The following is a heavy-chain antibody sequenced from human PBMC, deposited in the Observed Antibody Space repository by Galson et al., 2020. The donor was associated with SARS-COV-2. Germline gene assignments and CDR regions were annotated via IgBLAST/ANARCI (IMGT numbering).Heavy chain of an antibody. D-gene: IGHD3-10*01. CDR3: ARGRQGVVPSPVLVLGPFYSYSYMDV. V-gene: IGHV4-34*01. CDR2: IKSGGDT. CDR1: GGSFSGYS. Sequence: SETLSLTCAVYGGSFSGYSWTWIRQAPGKGLEWIGEIKSGGDTKYSPSLSGRVTLSVDTSRNQFSLKLTSVSAADTALYFCARGRQGVVPSPVLVLGPFYSYSYMDVWGKGTTVIVSS. J-gene: IGHJ6*03.